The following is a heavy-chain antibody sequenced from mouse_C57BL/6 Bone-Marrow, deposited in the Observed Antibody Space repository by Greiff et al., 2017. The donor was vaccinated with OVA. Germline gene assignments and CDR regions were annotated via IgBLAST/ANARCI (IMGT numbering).Heavy chain of an antibody. CDR2: ISAGGSYT. V-gene: IGHV5-4*03. J-gene: IGHJ2*01. CDR1: GFTFSSYA. D-gene: IGHD4-1*01. CDR3: ARYLGPYFDY. Sequence: EVKVVESGGGLVKPGGSLKLSCAASGFTFSSYAMSWVRQTPEQRLEWVATISAGGSYTYYPDNVKGRFTISRDNATNNLYLQMSHLKSEDTAMYYCARYLGPYFDYWGQGTTLTVSS.